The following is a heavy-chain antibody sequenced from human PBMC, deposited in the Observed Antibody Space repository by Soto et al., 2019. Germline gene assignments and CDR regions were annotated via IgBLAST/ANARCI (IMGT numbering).Heavy chain of an antibody. J-gene: IGHJ6*02. D-gene: IGHD5-12*01. V-gene: IGHV4-34*01. CDR1: GGSFSGYY. CDR2: INHSGST. Sequence: SETLSLTCAVYGGSFSGYYWSWIRQPPGKGLEWIGEINHSGSTNYNPSLKSRVTISVDTSKNQFSLKLSSVTAADTAVYYCARGLKVRWLQDGAKFFGYYYYGMDVWGQGTTVTVSS. CDR3: ARGLKVRWLQDGAKFFGYYYYGMDV.